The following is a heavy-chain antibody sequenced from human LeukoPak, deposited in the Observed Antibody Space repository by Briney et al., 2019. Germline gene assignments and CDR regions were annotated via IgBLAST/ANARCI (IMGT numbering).Heavy chain of an antibody. Sequence: SETLSLTCSVSGGSISSRSYSWGWIRQTPGKGLEWIGSIDYSGTTYYTPSLKSRITFSVDTSKNQFSLRLSSVTAADTAVYYCARDDLRSDWFDPWGQGTLVIVSS. V-gene: IGHV4-39*07. CDR3: ARDDLRSDWFDP. CDR1: GGSISSRSYS. J-gene: IGHJ5*02. CDR2: IDYSGTT.